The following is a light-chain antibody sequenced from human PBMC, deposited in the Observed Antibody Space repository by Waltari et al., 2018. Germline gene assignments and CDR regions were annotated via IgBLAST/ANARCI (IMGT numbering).Light chain of an antibody. CDR3: QTGGHGTWV. J-gene: IGLJ3*02. CDR1: SGHSTNI. V-gene: IGLV4-69*01. CDR2: VNSDGSH. Sequence: QLVLTQSPSASASLGASVKLTCTLSSGHSTNIIAWLQQQPEKGPRFLMNVNSDGSHNKGVGIPDRFSGSSSGAERYLTISSLHSEDEADYYCQTGGHGTWVFGGGTRLTVL.